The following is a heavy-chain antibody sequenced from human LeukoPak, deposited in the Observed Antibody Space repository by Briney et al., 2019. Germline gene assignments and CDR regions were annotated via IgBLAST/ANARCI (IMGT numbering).Heavy chain of an antibody. Sequence: SSVKVSCKASGGTFSSYAISWVRQAPGQGLEWMGGIIPIFGTANYAQKFQGRVTITADESTSTAYMELSSLRSEDTAVYYCARAILGYCSGGSCLGIDPWGQGTLVTVSS. CDR1: GGTFSSYA. CDR2: IIPIFGTA. J-gene: IGHJ5*02. V-gene: IGHV1-69*01. CDR3: ARAILGYCSGGSCLGIDP. D-gene: IGHD2-15*01.